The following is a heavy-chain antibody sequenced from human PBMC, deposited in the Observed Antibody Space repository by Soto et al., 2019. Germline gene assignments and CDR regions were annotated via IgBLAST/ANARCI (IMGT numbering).Heavy chain of an antibody. CDR3: AKVGATGYCSGGSCSYFDY. Sequence: PRGSLRLSCAASGFTFSSYAMSWVRQAPGKGLEWVSAISGSGGSTYYADSVKGRFTISRDNSKNTLYLQMNSLRAEDTAVYYCAKVGATGYCSGGSCSYFDYWGQGTLVTVSS. CDR1: GFTFSSYA. J-gene: IGHJ4*02. D-gene: IGHD2-15*01. V-gene: IGHV3-23*01. CDR2: ISGSGGST.